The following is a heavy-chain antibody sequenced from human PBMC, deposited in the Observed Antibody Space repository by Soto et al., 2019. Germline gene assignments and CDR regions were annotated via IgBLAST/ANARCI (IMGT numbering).Heavy chain of an antibody. J-gene: IGHJ3*02. D-gene: IGHD2-21*02. CDR1: GFTFSNAW. CDR3: TTLLAYCGGDCYSNAFDI. V-gene: IGHV3-15*07. Sequence: GGSLRLSCAASGFTFSNAWMNWVRQAPGKGLEWVGRIKSKTDGGTTDYAAPVKGRFTISRDDSKNTLYLQMNSLKTEDTAVYYCTTLLAYCGGDCYSNAFDIWGQGTMVTV. CDR2: IKSKTDGGTT.